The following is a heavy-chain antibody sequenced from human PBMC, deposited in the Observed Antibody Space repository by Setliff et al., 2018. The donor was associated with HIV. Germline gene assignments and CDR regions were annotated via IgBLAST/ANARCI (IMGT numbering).Heavy chain of an antibody. CDR2: IHYTGST. V-gene: IGHV4-61*05. CDR3: ARRIYGNNPYFDY. CDR1: GGSISSSSYY. J-gene: IGHJ4*02. Sequence: PSETLSLTCTVSGGSISSSSYYWSWIRQPPGKGLEWIGYIHYTGSTTYNPSLKSRVTISVDTSQNQFSLKLSSVTAADTAIYYCARRIYGNNPYFDYWSQGTLVTVS. D-gene: IGHD4-17*01.